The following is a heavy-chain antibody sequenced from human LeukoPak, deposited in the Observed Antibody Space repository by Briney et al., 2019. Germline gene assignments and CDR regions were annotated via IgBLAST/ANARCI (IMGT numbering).Heavy chain of an antibody. CDR3: AKKGYYDGSGYYMYYFDH. Sequence: GGSLRLSCAASCFTFSIYAMSWVREAPGKGLEWVSDISGGGGTAYYADSVKGRFTISRDNSKNTLYLQMNSLRAEDTAVYYCAKKGYYDGSGYYMYYFDHWGQGTLVTVSS. CDR2: ISGGGGTA. CDR1: CFTFSIYA. V-gene: IGHV3-23*01. D-gene: IGHD3-22*01. J-gene: IGHJ4*02.